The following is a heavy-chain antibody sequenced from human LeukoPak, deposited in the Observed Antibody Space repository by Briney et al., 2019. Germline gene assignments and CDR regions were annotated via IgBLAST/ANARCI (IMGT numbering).Heavy chain of an antibody. CDR1: SGSISSGNYF. Sequence: PSETLSLTCIVSSGSISSGNYFWSWIRQPAGKGLEWIGRIYIGVNPDYNPSLKSRVTVSADTSKNQFSLKLTSVTAADTAVYFCARGPALHTGESFDYWGQGILVTVSS. J-gene: IGHJ4*02. CDR3: ARGPALHTGESFDY. CDR2: IYIGVNP. V-gene: IGHV4-61*02. D-gene: IGHD2-8*02.